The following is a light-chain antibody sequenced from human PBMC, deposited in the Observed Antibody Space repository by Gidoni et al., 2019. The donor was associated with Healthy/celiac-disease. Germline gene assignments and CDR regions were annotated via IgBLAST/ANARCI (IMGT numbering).Light chain of an antibody. CDR1: HIGSKS. CDR2: YDS. CDR3: QVWDSSSEHVV. Sequence: SSGLMHPPSVSVVTGKTASLTCVGNHIGSKSVHWYHQKPVQAPVLFIYYDSDRPSGIPERFSGSNAGNTATLPISRFEAGDEADYYCQVWDSSSEHVVFGGGTKLTVL. J-gene: IGLJ2*01. V-gene: IGLV3-21*04.